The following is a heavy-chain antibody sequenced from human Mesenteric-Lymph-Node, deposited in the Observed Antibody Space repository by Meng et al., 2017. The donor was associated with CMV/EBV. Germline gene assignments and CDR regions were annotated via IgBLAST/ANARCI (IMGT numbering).Heavy chain of an antibody. CDR2: INSDWSST. V-gene: IGHV3-74*01. J-gene: IGHJ5*02. Sequence: GESLKIPCAAPGFTFSSYWMHWVRQAPGKGLVWVSRINSDWSSTSYADSVKGRFTISRDNAKYTLYLQMNSLRAEDTAVYYCARNPDYSNYVFWFDPWGQGTLVTVSS. CDR1: GFTFSSYW. CDR3: ARNPDYSNYVFWFDP. D-gene: IGHD4-11*01.